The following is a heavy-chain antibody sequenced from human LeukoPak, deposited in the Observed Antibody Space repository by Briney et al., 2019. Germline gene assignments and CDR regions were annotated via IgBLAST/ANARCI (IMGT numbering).Heavy chain of an antibody. Sequence: ASVKVSCKVSGYTLTELSMRWVRQAPGKGLEWMGGFDPEDGETIYAQKFQGRVTMTEDTSTDTAYMELSSLRSEDTAVYYCATSTFYCSSTSCYVKAFDYWGQGTLVTVSS. J-gene: IGHJ4*02. CDR3: ATSTFYCSSTSCYVKAFDY. CDR2: FDPEDGET. D-gene: IGHD2-2*01. V-gene: IGHV1-24*01. CDR1: GYTLTELS.